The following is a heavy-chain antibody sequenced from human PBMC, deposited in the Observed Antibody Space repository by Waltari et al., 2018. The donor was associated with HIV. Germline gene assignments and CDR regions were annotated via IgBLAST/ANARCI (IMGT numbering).Heavy chain of an antibody. CDR1: GYTFTGYY. D-gene: IGHD1-26*01. V-gene: IGHV1-2*02. CDR2: INPNSGGT. J-gene: IGHJ4*02. CDR3: ARDHRVSEGATSRYYFDY. Sequence: QVQLVQSGAEVKKPGASVKVSCKASGYTFTGYYMHWVRQAPGQGLEWMGWINPNSGGTNYAQKFQGRVTMTRDTSISTAYMELSRLRSDDTAVYYCARDHRVSEGATSRYYFDYWGQGTLVTVSS.